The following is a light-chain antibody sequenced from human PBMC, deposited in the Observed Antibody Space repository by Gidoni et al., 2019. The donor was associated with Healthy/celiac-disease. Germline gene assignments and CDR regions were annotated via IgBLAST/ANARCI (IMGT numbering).Light chain of an antibody. V-gene: IGKV1-5*03. CDR1: QSISSW. CDR2: KAS. Sequence: DIQMTHSPSTLSASVGDRVTITCRASQSISSWLAWYQHKPGKAPKLLIYKASNLESGVPSRFSGSGSETEFTLTISSLQPDDFATYYCQQYNSDSGTFGQGTKVEFK. J-gene: IGKJ1*01. CDR3: QQYNSDSGT.